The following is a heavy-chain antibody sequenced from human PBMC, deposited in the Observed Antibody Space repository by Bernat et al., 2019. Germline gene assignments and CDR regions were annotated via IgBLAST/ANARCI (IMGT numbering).Heavy chain of an antibody. J-gene: IGHJ6*03. D-gene: IGHD3-3*01. CDR1: GFTFSSYW. CDR2: IKQDGSEK. CDR3: DTYDFWRSYYYYMDG. V-gene: IGHV3-7*01. Sequence: EVQLVESGGGLVQPGGSLRLSCAASGFTFSSYWMSWVRQAPGKGLEWVANIKQDGSEKYYVDSVKGRFTISRDNAKNSLYLQMNSLRAEDTAVYYCDTYDFWRSYYYYMDGWGKGTTVTVSS.